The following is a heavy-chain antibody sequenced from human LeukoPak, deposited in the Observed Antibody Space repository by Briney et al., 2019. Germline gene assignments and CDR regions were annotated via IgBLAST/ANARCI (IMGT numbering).Heavy chain of an antibody. CDR3: AREAPGETTGVDY. Sequence: SETLSLTCTVSGGSISSSSYYWGWIRQPPGKGLEWIGSIYYSGSTYYNPSLKSRVTISVDTSKNQFSLKLSSVTAADTAVYYCAREAPGETTGVDYWGQGTLVTVSS. CDR2: IYYSGST. D-gene: IGHD1-1*01. V-gene: IGHV4-39*07. J-gene: IGHJ4*02. CDR1: GGSISSSSYY.